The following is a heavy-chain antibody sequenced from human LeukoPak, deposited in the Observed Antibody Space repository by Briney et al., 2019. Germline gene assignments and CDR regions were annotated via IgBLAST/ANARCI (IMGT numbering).Heavy chain of an antibody. D-gene: IGHD1-1*01. V-gene: IGHV1-2*02. CDR2: INPNSGST. CDR3: ARDLFLAGTTYYYYYYYMDV. Sequence: ASVKVSCKASGYTFTGYCMHWVRQAPGQGLEWMGWINPNSGSTNYAQKFQGRVTMTRDTSISTAYMELSRLRSDDTAVYYCARDLFLAGTTYYYYYYYMDVWGKGTTVTISS. J-gene: IGHJ6*03. CDR1: GYTFTGYC.